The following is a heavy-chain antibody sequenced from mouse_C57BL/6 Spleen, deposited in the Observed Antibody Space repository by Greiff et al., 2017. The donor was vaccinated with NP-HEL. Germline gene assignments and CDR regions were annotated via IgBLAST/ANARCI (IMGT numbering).Heavy chain of an antibody. CDR2: MYWDDDK. J-gene: IGHJ4*01. Sequence: QVTLKESGPGILQSSQTLSLTCSFSGFSLSTSGMGVSWIRQPSGKGLVWLAHMYWDDDKCSNPSLKSRLTISKATSRNLVFLMITSVDTADTATYYCARRADGNYLYAMDYWGQGTSVTVSS. CDR1: GFSLSTSGMG. V-gene: IGHV8-12*01. D-gene: IGHD2-1*01. CDR3: ARRADGNYLYAMDY.